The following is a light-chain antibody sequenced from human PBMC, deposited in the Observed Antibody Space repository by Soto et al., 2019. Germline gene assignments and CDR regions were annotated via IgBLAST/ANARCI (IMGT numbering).Light chain of an antibody. CDR2: TGS. J-gene: IGKJ1*01. CDR1: QAIDSW. Sequence: DIQMTQSPSSVSASVGDRVTITCRASQAIDSWLAWYQQKPGEAPKLLIFTGSLFHSGVPPRFSGSGSGTEFTLTISSLKAYDFATDYCPHYNSYSEALGQGTKVDIK. V-gene: IGKV1D-16*01. CDR3: PHYNSYSEA.